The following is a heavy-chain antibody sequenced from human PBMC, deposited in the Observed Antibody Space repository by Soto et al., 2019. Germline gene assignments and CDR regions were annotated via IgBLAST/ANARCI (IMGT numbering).Heavy chain of an antibody. V-gene: IGHV3-30*18. CDR2: LSHDGSNK. Sequence: GGSLRHSCAASGFTFSNSAMHWIRQAPGKGLEWVSVLSHDGSNKYYADSVKGRFTISRDNSKNTLYLQMSSLRAEDTALYYCAKDWDHAYDYWGQGTLVTVSS. D-gene: IGHD1-26*01. CDR1: GFTFSNSA. CDR3: AKDWDHAYDY. J-gene: IGHJ4*02.